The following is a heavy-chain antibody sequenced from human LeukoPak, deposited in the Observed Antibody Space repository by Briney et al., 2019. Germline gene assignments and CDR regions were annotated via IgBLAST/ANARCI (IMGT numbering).Heavy chain of an antibody. CDR3: AKQLGYCSDGSCYFPY. D-gene: IGHD2-15*01. Sequence: GGSLRLSCAASGFTFDDYAMHWVRQAPGKGLEWVSAISNNGGYTYYADSVQGRFTISRDNSKSTLCLQMNSLRAEDTAVYYCAKQLGYCSDGSCYFPYWGQGTLGTVSS. J-gene: IGHJ4*02. CDR2: ISNNGGYT. V-gene: IGHV3-23*01. CDR1: GFTFDDYA.